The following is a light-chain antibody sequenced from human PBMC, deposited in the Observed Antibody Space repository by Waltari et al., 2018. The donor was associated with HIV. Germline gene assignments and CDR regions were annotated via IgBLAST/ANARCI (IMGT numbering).Light chain of an antibody. Sequence: SYALTQETSVSVAPGKTARINCVGDNIGMKTVHWYQQKPGQAPGRVMYDDSNRPSGIPERFSGSNSGNTATLTINRVEVGDEADYYCQVWEPTSDHVVFGGGSRLIVL. CDR3: QVWEPTSDHVV. CDR1: NIGMKT. J-gene: IGLJ2*01. V-gene: IGLV3-21*03. CDR2: DDS.